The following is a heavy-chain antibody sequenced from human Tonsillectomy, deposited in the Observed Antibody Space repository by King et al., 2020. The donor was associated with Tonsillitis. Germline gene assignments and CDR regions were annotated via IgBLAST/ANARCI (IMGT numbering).Heavy chain of an antibody. V-gene: IGHV3-20*04. J-gene: IGHJ4*02. D-gene: IGHD3-22*01. CDR1: GFTFGDYG. CDR3: AREDYYDSSGYN. CDR2: FNWNGGRT. Sequence: VQLVESGGGVVRPGGSLRLSCAASGFTFGDYGMSWVRQAPGKGLEWVSGFNWNGGRTGYADSVKGRFTISRDNAKNSLYLQMNSLRAEDTALYYCAREDYYDSSGYNWGQGTLVTVSS.